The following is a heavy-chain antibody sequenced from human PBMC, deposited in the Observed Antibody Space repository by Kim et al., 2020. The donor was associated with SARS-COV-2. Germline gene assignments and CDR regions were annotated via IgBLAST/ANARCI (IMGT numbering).Heavy chain of an antibody. J-gene: IGHJ4*02. CDR1: GYTFTSYG. V-gene: IGHV1-18*01. D-gene: IGHD2-15*01. Sequence: ASVTVSCKASGYTFTSYGISWERQAPGQGLEWMGWISAYNGNTNYAQKLQGRVTMTTDTSTSTAYMELRSLRSDDTAVYYCATGGYCSSTSCFGYCSGGSCYGYWGQGTLVTVSS. CDR2: ISAYNGNT. CDR3: ATGGYCSSTSCFGYCSGGSCYGY.